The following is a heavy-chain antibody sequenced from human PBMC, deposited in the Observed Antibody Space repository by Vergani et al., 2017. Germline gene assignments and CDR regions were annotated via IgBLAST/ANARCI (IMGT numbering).Heavy chain of an antibody. Sequence: EVQLLESGGGLVQPGGSLRLSCAASGFTFSSYAMSWVRQAPGKGLEWVSAISGSGGSTYYADSVKGRFTISRDNSKNTLYLQMNSLRAEDTAVYYYAKAVSSGWFGAGYYFDYWGQGTLVTVSS. CDR3: AKAVSSGWFGAGYYFDY. D-gene: IGHD6-19*01. J-gene: IGHJ4*02. CDR1: GFTFSSYA. CDR2: ISGSGGST. V-gene: IGHV3-23*01.